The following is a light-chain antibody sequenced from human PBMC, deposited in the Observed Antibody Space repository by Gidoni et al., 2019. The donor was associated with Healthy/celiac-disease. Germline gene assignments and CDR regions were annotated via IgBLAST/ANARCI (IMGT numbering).Light chain of an antibody. CDR3: QQRSNWPLT. Sequence: DIVLTQSPATLSFSPGERATLSCRASQSVSSYFAWYQQKPGQAPGLLIYDASNRATGTPARFSGSGSGTDFTLTISSLEPEDFAVYYCQQRSNWPLTFGGGTKVGIK. CDR1: QSVSSY. V-gene: IGKV3-11*01. CDR2: DAS. J-gene: IGKJ4*01.